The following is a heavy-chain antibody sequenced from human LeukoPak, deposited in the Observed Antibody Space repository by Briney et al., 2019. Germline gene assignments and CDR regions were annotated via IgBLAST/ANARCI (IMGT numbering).Heavy chain of an antibody. D-gene: IGHD4-23*01. V-gene: IGHV1-69*13. J-gene: IGHJ4*02. CDR3: ASGYGGAGLFDY. Sequence: GASVKVSCKASGGTFSSYAISWVRQAPGQGLEWMGGIIPIFGTANYAQKFQGRVTITADESTSTAYMELSSLRSEGTAVYYCASGYGGAGLFDYWGQGTLVTVSS. CDR1: GGTFSSYA. CDR2: IIPIFGTA.